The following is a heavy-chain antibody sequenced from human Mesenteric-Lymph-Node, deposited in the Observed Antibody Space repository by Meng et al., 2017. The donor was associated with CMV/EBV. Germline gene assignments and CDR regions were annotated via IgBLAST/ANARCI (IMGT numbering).Heavy chain of an antibody. CDR1: FAGYY. V-gene: IGHV1-2*02. D-gene: IGHD2-15*01. CDR3: ARGWGCSGGSCYGVDFDY. J-gene: IGHJ4*02. CDR2: INPNSGGT. Sequence: FAGYYMHWVRQAPGQGLEWMGWINPNSGGTNYAQKFQGRVTMTRDTSISTAYMELSRLRSDDTAVYYCARGWGCSGGSCYGVDFDYWGQGTLVTVSS.